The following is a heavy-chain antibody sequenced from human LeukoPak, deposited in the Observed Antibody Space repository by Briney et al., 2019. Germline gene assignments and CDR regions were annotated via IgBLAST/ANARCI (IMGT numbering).Heavy chain of an antibody. V-gene: IGHV1-2*02. CDR3: VRGHCSPTSCSTGWFDP. D-gene: IGHD2-2*01. CDR1: GYTFTGYY. Sequence: ASVKVSCKASGYTFTGYYMHWVRQAPGQGLEWMGWINPNSGGTHSAQKFQGRVTMTRDTSITTAYMELSSLRSDDTDVYYCVRGHCSPTSCSTGWFDPWGQGTLVTVSS. CDR2: INPNSGGT. J-gene: IGHJ5*02.